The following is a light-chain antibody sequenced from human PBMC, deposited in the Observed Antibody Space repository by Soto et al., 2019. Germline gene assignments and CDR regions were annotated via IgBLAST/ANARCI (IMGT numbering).Light chain of an antibody. CDR3: SSYTSSSGV. V-gene: IGLV2-14*01. J-gene: IGLJ1*01. CDR1: SSDVGGYNY. Sequence: SALTQPASVSGSPGQSITISCTGTSSDVGGYNYVSWYQQHPGKAPKLMIYEVSNRPSGVSNRFSGSKSGNTASLTISGLQAEDEADYYCSSYTSSSGVFGTGTKVTVL. CDR2: EVS.